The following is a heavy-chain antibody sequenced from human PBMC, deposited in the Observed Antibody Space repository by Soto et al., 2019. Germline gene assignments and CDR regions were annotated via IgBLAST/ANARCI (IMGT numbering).Heavy chain of an antibody. J-gene: IGHJ4*02. CDR1: GFTFSSYW. Sequence: EVQLVESGGGLVQPGGSLRLSCAASGFTFSSYWMSWVRQAPGKGLGWVANIKQDGSEKYYVDSVKGRFTISRDNAKNSLYLQMNSLSAEDTAVYYCARDSSSRVATFDYWGQGTLVTVSS. CDR3: ARDSSSRVATFDY. V-gene: IGHV3-7*01. D-gene: IGHD6-6*01. CDR2: IKQDGSEK.